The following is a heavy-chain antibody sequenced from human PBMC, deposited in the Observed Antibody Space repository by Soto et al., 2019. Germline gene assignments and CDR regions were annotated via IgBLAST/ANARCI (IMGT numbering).Heavy chain of an antibody. J-gene: IGHJ6*01. V-gene: IGHV1-58*01. CDR3: AAVDLHLYYYYGMDV. CDR1: GFTFTSSA. Sequence: RASVKVSCKASGFTFTSSAVQWVRQARGQRLEWIGWIVVGSGNTNYAQKFQERVTITRDMSTSTAYMELSSLRSEDTAVYYCAAVDLHLYYYYGMDVWGQGTTVTVSS. CDR2: IVVGSGNT.